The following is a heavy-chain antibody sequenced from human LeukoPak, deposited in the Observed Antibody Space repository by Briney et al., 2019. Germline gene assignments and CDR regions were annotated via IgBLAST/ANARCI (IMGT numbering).Heavy chain of an antibody. CDR2: IIPIFGTA. CDR3: ARLWEYSSSRFDP. J-gene: IGHJ5*02. Sequence: SVKVSCKASGGTFSSYAISWVRQAPGQGLEWMGGIIPIFGTANYAQRFQGRVTITADESTSTAYMELSSLRSEDTAVYYCARLWEYSSSRFDPWGQGTLVTVSS. D-gene: IGHD6-6*01. CDR1: GGTFSSYA. V-gene: IGHV1-69*13.